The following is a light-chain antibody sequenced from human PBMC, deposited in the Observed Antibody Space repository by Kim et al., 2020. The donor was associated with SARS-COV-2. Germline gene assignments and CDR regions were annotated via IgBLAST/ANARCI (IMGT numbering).Light chain of an antibody. CDR3: QSYDNGLNSYV. V-gene: IGLV1-40*01. CDR2: GNT. Sequence: QRITFNCTGSSSNIGANVDVHWYQHLQRTAPKLLIYGNTNRPSGVPDRFSASKSGTSASQAIIGLQAEDEADYYSQSYDNGLNSYVFGSGTKVTVL. J-gene: IGLJ1*01. CDR1: SSNIGANVD.